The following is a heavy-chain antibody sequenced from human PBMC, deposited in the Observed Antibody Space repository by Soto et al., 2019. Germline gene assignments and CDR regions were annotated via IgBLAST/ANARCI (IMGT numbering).Heavy chain of an antibody. V-gene: IGHV3-7*03. CDR1: GFTFSSYW. Sequence: GGSLRLSCAASGFTFSSYWMSWVRQAPGKGLEWVANIKQDGREKYYVDSVKGRFTISRDNAKNSLYLQMNSLRAEDTAVYYCARVGTMIVVVNRFYFDYWRQGTLVTVSS. CDR3: ARVGTMIVVVNRFYFDY. CDR2: IKQDGREK. J-gene: IGHJ4*02. D-gene: IGHD3-22*01.